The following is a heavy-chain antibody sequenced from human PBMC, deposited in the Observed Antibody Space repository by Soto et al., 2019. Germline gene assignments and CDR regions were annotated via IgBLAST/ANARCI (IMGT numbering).Heavy chain of an antibody. CDR2: IYQSGSI. V-gene: IGHV4-4*02. Sequence: SETLSLTCAVSVGSMNNNWWSWVRQPPGKGLEWIGEIYQSGSINYNPSLRSRVTISLDKSKNQLSLKVDSVTAADTAFYYCGRGNENRDFCNNGSLDPWGQGTLVTVSS. CDR1: VGSMNNNW. D-gene: IGHD3-3*01. CDR3: GRGNENRDFCNNGSLDP. J-gene: IGHJ5*02.